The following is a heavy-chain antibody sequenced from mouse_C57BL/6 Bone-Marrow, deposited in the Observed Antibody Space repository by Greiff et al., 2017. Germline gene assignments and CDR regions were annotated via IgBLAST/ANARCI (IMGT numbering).Heavy chain of an antibody. V-gene: IGHV1-4*01. CDR2: INPSSGYT. Sequence: QVQLQQSGAELARPGASVKMSCKASGYTFTSYTMHWVKQRPGQGLEWIGYINPSSGYTKYNQKFKDKATLTADKSSSTAYMQLSSLTSEDSAVYYCARGYDTAYYFDYWGQGTTLTVSS. J-gene: IGHJ2*01. D-gene: IGHD2-3*01. CDR1: GYTFTSYT. CDR3: ARGYDTAYYFDY.